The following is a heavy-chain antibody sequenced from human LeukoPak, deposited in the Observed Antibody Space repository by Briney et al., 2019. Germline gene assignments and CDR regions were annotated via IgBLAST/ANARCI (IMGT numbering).Heavy chain of an antibody. CDR1: GFTFSSYG. J-gene: IGHJ3*02. CDR3: AKGSYYYDSSGYFPDAFDI. V-gene: IGHV3-30*02. D-gene: IGHD3-22*01. Sequence: GGSLRLSCAASGFTFSSYGMHWVRQAPGKGLEWVAFIRYDGSNKYYADSVKGRFTISRDNSKNTLYLQMNSLRAEDTAVYYCAKGSYYYDSSGYFPDAFDIWGQGTMVTVSS. CDR2: IRYDGSNK.